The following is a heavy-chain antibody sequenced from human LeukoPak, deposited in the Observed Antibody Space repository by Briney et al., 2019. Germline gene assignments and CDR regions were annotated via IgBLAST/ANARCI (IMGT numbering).Heavy chain of an antibody. D-gene: IGHD3-9*01. J-gene: IGHJ4*02. CDR3: ARDASDIKGDPIDY. CDR2: ISSSSSTI. CDR1: GFTFSSYS. Sequence: PGGSLRLSCAASGFTFSSYSMNWVRQAPGKGLEWVSYISSSSSTIYYADSVKGRFTISRDNAKNSLYLQMNSLRAEDTAVYYCARDASDIKGDPIDYWGQGTLVTVSS. V-gene: IGHV3-48*04.